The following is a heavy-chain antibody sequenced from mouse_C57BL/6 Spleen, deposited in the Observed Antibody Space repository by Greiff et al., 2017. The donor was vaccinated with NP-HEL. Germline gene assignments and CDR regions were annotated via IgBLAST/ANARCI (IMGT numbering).Heavy chain of an antibody. J-gene: IGHJ3*01. D-gene: IGHD2-5*01. CDR3: ARSDYSNYGGFAY. CDR2: IYPGSGST. Sequence: QVQLQQSGAELVKPGASVKMSCKASGYTFTSYWITWVKQRPGQGLEWIGDIYPGSGSTNYNEKFKSKATLTVDTSSSTAYMQLSSLTSEDAAVYDCARSDYSNYGGFAYWGQGTLVTVSA. CDR1: GYTFTSYW. V-gene: IGHV1-55*01.